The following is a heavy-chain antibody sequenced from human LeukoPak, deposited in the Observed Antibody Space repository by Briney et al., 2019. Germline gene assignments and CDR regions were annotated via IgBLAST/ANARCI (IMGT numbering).Heavy chain of an antibody. CDR3: ARGGLISRVGDL. Sequence: ASVKVSCKASRYTFTDYYMHWVRQAPGQGLEWMGWVNPNSGGTNYAQNFQGRVTMTRDTSISTAYMELRSLTSADTGVYYCARGGLISRVGDLWGQGTLVTVSS. CDR2: VNPNSGGT. J-gene: IGHJ5*02. V-gene: IGHV1-2*02. CDR1: RYTFTDYY. D-gene: IGHD3/OR15-3a*01.